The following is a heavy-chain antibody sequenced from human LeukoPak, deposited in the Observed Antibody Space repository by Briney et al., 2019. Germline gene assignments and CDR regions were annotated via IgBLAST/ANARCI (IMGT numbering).Heavy chain of an antibody. V-gene: IGHV1-24*01. D-gene: IGHD3-9*01. CDR2: FDPEDGET. CDR3: ATLVFYYDILTGYDRDY. J-gene: IGHJ4*02. Sequence: ASVNVSCKVSGYTLTELSMHWVRQAPGKGLEWMGGFDPEDGETIYAQKFQGRVTMTEDTSTDTAYMELSSLRSEDTAVYYCATLVFYYDILTGYDRDYWGQGTLVTVSS. CDR1: GYTLTELS.